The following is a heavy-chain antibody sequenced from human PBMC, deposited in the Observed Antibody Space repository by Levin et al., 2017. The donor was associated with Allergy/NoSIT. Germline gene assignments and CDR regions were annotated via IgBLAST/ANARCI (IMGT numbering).Heavy chain of an antibody. CDR2: ISSKAYGGTT. CDR3: TGDGWFVGEG. V-gene: IGHV3-49*03. Sequence: TGGSLRLSCIASGFTFGDYAMSWFRQAPGKGLEWVGFISSKAYGGTTEYAASVKGRFTISRDDSKSIAYLQMNSLKTEDTAECYCTGDGWFVGEGWGQGTLVNVSA. D-gene: IGHD1-26*01. CDR1: GFTFGDYA. J-gene: IGHJ4*02.